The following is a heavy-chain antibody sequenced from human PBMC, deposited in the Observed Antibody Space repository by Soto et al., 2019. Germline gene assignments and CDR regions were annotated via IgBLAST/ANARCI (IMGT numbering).Heavy chain of an antibody. J-gene: IGHJ4*02. D-gene: IGHD3-10*01. Sequence: SVKVSCKASGGTFRNHVFNWVRQAPGQGLEWMGGIIPIIGTPNYAQKFRGRVTITADASTNTAYLDVSSLRSQDTAVYYCARDLEFRDGNISHLDYWGQGTLVTVSS. V-gene: IGHV1-69*13. CDR3: ARDLEFRDGNISHLDY. CDR2: IIPIIGTP. CDR1: GGTFRNHV.